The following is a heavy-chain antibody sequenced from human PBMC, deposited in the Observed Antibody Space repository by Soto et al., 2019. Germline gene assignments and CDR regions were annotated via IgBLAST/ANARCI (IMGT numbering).Heavy chain of an antibody. Sequence: SETLSLTCSVSGGSISSGNYYWSWIRQHPGKGLEWIGYIYYSGSTYYNPSLKSRVTISVDTSKNQFSLRLSSVTAADTAVYYCARDKTYDSSGYPYFDYWGQGTLVTVSS. D-gene: IGHD3-22*01. CDR1: GGSISSGNYY. CDR3: ARDKTYDSSGYPYFDY. J-gene: IGHJ4*02. CDR2: IYYSGST. V-gene: IGHV4-31*03.